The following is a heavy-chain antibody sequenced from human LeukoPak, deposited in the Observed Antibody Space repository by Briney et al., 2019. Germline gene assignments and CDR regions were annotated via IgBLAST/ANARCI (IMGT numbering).Heavy chain of an antibody. CDR2: IHSGRTT. CDR1: GGSIGDDY. D-gene: IGHD2-21*02. Sequence: SETLSLTCTVSGGSIGDDYFAWIRQPAGKGLEWIGRIHSGRTTNYNPSLESRVTLSIDTSKKQISLRLTSVTAADTAVYYCARAYCGGDCYSYYYGMDVWGQGTTVTVSS. CDR3: ARAYCGGDCYSYYYGMDV. V-gene: IGHV4-4*07. J-gene: IGHJ6*02.